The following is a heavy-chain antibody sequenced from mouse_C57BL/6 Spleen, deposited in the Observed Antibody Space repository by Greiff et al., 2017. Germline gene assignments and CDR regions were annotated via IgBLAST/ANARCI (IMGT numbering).Heavy chain of an antibody. Sequence: VQLQQPGAELVKPGASVKMSCKASGYTFTSYWITWVKQRPGQGLEWIGDIYPGSGSTNYNEKFKSKATLTVDTSSSTAYMQLSSLTSEDSAVYYCARPVGPSYYFDYWGQGTTLTVSS. D-gene: IGHD4-1*01. CDR3: ARPVGPSYYFDY. CDR1: GYTFTSYW. V-gene: IGHV1-55*01. J-gene: IGHJ2*01. CDR2: IYPGSGST.